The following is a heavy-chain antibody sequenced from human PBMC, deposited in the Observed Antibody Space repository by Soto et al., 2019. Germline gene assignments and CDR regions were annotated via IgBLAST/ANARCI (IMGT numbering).Heavy chain of an antibody. CDR1: GGSISSGGYY. D-gene: IGHD3-10*01. J-gene: IGHJ4*02. CDR2: IYYSGST. Sequence: PSETLSLTCTVSGGSISSGGYYWSWIRQHPGKGLEWIGYIYYSGSTYYNPSLKSRVTISVDTSKNQFSLKLSSVTAADTAVYYCVRLKYGSGPFDYWGQGTLVTVSS. CDR3: VRLKYGSGPFDY. V-gene: IGHV4-31*03.